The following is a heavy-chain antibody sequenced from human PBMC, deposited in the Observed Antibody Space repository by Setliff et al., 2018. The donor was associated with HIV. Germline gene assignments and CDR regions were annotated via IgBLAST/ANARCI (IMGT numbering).Heavy chain of an antibody. J-gene: IGHJ1*01. CDR1: GGSISSSDYY. CDR3: ARARRAGSGPKYFQH. D-gene: IGHD2-15*01. V-gene: IGHV4-39*07. Sequence: SETLSLTCTVSGGSISSSDYYWGWIRQPPGKGLEWIGSINHSGSTNYNPSLKSRVTMSVDKSKNQFSLRLSSVTAADTAVYYCARARRAGSGPKYFQHWGQGTLVTVSS. CDR2: INHSGST.